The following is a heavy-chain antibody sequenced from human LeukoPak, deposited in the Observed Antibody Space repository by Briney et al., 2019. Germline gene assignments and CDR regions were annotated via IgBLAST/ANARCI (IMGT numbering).Heavy chain of an antibody. V-gene: IGHV4-39*07. CDR3: ARGSGYGWFDP. Sequence: SETLSLTCTVSGGSISSSSYYWGWIRQPPGKGLEWIGSIYYSGSTYYNPSLKSRVTISVDTSKNQFSLKLSSVTAADTAVYYCARGSGYGWFDPWGQGTLVTVSS. CDR2: IYYSGST. D-gene: IGHD5-12*01. J-gene: IGHJ5*02. CDR1: GGSISSSSYY.